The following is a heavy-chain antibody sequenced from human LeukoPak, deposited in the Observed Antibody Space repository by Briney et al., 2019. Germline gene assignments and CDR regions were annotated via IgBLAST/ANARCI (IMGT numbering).Heavy chain of an antibody. V-gene: IGHV3-23*01. CDR3: AKAPKIVVVVAATPRSPYFDY. D-gene: IGHD2-15*01. CDR1: RFMFSIYA. J-gene: IGHJ4*02. CDR2: IRVSGGST. Sequence: PGGSLRLSCAASRFMFSIYAMSWVRQAPGKGLEWVSAIRVSGGSTYYADSVKGRFTISRDNSKNTLYLQMNSLRAEDTIVYYCAKAPKIVVVVAATPRSPYFDYWGQGTLVTVSS.